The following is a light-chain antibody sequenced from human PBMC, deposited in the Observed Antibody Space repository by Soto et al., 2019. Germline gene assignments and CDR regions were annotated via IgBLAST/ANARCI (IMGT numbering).Light chain of an antibody. CDR3: QSYDSSLSGYV. Sequence: QSVLTQPPSVSGAPGQRVTISCTGSSYNIRAGYDVHWYQQLPGTAPKLLIYGNSNRPSGVPDRFSGSKSGTSASLAITGLQAEDEADYYCQSYDSSLSGYVFGTGTKLTVL. J-gene: IGLJ1*01. CDR2: GNS. CDR1: SYNIRAGYD. V-gene: IGLV1-40*01.